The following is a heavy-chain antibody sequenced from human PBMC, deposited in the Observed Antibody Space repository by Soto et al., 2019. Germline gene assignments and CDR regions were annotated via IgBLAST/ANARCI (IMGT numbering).Heavy chain of an antibody. V-gene: IGHV3-33*08. CDR3: ARDTDTTNHYGSFDP. CDR1: GFTFSSYW. J-gene: IGHJ5*02. Sequence: GGPMRLSCAASGFTFSSYWMTWVRQAPGKGLEWVAIFWANGINKYYVDSVKGRFTVSRDNSKNTVYLQMDSLRAEDTAMYYCARDTDTTNHYGSFDPWGQGTPVTVSS. CDR2: FWANGINK. D-gene: IGHD2-8*01.